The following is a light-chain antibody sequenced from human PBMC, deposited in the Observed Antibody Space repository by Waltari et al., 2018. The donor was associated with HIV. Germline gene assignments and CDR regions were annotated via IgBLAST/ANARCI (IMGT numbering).Light chain of an antibody. Sequence: EIVLTQSPGTLSLSPGDRATLSCRASQSVTSSYLAWYQQTPGQTPRLLIYGTSNRDTGIPDRFSGSGSGTDFTLTISRLDPEDFAVYYCQQYGSSSYTFGQGTKLEIK. CDR2: GTS. V-gene: IGKV3-20*01. CDR1: QSVTSSY. CDR3: QQYGSSSYT. J-gene: IGKJ2*01.